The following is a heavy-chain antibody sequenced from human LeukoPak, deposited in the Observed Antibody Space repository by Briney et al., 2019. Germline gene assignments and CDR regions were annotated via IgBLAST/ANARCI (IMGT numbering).Heavy chain of an antibody. CDR3: AKDLCSGGSCYYFDY. Sequence: SCKASGYTFTSYYMHWVRQAPGKGLEWVAVISYDGSNKYYADSVKGRFTISRDNSKNTLYLQMNSLRAEDTAVYYCAKDLCSGGSCYYFDYWGQGTLVTVSS. CDR2: ISYDGSNK. CDR1: GYTFTSYY. J-gene: IGHJ4*02. V-gene: IGHV3-30*18. D-gene: IGHD2-15*01.